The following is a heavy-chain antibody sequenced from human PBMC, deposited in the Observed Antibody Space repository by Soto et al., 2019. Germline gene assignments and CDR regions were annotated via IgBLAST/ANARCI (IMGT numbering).Heavy chain of an antibody. D-gene: IGHD2-8*01. CDR3: ARGHSTDCSNGICSFFYNHEMDV. Sequence: ASVKVSCKASGYSFTDYHIHWVRQAPGQGLEWLGRINPKSGGTSTAQKFQGWVTMTRDRSISTVYMELTRLRSDDTAVYFCARGHSTDCSNGICSFFYNHEMDVWGQGTTVTVSS. CDR2: INPKSGGT. J-gene: IGHJ6*02. CDR1: GYSFTDYH. V-gene: IGHV1-2*04.